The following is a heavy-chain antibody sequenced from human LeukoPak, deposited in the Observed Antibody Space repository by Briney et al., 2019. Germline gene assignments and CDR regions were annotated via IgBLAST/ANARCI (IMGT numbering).Heavy chain of an antibody. V-gene: IGHV3-30*04. Sequence: PGRSLRLSCAASGFTFSSYAMHWVRQAPGKGLEWVAVISYDGSNKYYADSVKGRFTISRDNSKNTLYLQMNSLRAEDTAVYYCARDRYDILTGTTVYYYYYYMDVWGKGTTVTVSS. D-gene: IGHD3-9*01. CDR1: GFTFSSYA. CDR2: ISYDGSNK. J-gene: IGHJ6*03. CDR3: ARDRYDILTGTTVYYYYYYMDV.